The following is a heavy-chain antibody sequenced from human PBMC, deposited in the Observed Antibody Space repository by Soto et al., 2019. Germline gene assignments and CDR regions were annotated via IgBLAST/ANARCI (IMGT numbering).Heavy chain of an antibody. V-gene: IGHV3-30*18. CDR1: GFTFSSYG. J-gene: IGHJ4*02. CDR3: AKDFFDY. Sequence: GGSLRLSCAASGFTFSSYGMHWVRQAPGKGLEWVAVISYDGSNKYYADSVKGRFTISRDNSKNTLYLQMNSLRAEDTAVYYCAKDFFDYWGQGTLVTVSS. CDR2: ISYDGSNK.